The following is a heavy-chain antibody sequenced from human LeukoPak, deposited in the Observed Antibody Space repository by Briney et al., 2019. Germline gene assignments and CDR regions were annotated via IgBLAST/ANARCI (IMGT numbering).Heavy chain of an antibody. J-gene: IGHJ5*02. Sequence: GSLRLSCAASGFTFSSYWMNWVRQAPGKGLEWVGSIYYDGSTYYNSALKSRATIFADTSKSQFSLKLNSVIAADTAVYYCGRRGLLVPASWGQGTLVTVSS. V-gene: IGHV4-39*01. CDR1: GFTFSSYW. CDR3: GRRGLLVPAS. D-gene: IGHD2-2*01. CDR2: IYYDGST.